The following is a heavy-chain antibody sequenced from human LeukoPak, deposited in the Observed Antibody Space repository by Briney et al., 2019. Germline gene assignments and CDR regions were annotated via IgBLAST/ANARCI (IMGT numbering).Heavy chain of an antibody. CDR3: ARDNQQLGRFDP. J-gene: IGHJ5*02. V-gene: IGHV4-59*01. Sequence: PSETLSLTCTVSGVSISGYYWSWIRQPPGKGLEWIGYIYYTGNTNYNPSLKSRVTISVDTSKNQFSLRLNSVTAADTAVYYCARDNQQLGRFDPWGQRTLVTVSS. CDR1: GVSISGYY. CDR2: IYYTGNT. D-gene: IGHD6-13*01.